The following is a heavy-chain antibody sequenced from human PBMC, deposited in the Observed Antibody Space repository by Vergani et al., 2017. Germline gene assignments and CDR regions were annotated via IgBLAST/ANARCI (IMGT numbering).Heavy chain of an antibody. CDR2: ISARYPST. CDR1: GFTLSACP. D-gene: IGHD3-22*01. Sequence: EVQLLQSGGGVIQPGGSVRLSCAASGFTLSACPMTWVHQAPGKGLEWVSAISARYPSTYYADSVKGRFTISRDNSKNMLYLQMNSLRAEDTAVYYCARLSYDTTPYLQGGYDCWGQGTLVSVSS. V-gene: IGHV3-23*01. J-gene: IGHJ4*02. CDR3: ARLSYDTTPYLQGGYDC.